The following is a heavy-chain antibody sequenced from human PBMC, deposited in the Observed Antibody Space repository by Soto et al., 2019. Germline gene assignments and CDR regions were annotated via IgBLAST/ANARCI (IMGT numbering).Heavy chain of an antibody. Sequence: QVQLQESGPGLVKPSQTLSLTCTVSGGSINSGDYYWIWIRQPPGKGLELIGYIYYSGSTYYNPSLRSRVTMSVDMSKNQFSLKVNSVTAADTAMYYCARERCTNGVCYAMDVWGQGTMVTVSS. V-gene: IGHV4-30-4*01. J-gene: IGHJ6*02. CDR1: GGSINSGDYY. D-gene: IGHD2-8*01. CDR3: ARERCTNGVCYAMDV. CDR2: IYYSGST.